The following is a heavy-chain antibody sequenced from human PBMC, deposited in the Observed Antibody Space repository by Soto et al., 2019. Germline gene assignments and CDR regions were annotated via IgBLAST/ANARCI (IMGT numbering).Heavy chain of an antibody. CDR2: ISYDGSNK. Sequence: QVQLVESGGGVVQPGGSLRLSCAASGFIFSNYAMYWVRQAPGKGPDWVAVISYDGSNKDYADSGKGRFTISRDNSKNTLYLQMNSLKPEDTAMYYCARGDIVVNGPFDYWGQGTLVTVSS. CDR1: GFIFSNYA. CDR3: ARGDIVVNGPFDY. V-gene: IGHV3-30-3*01. J-gene: IGHJ4*02. D-gene: IGHD3-22*01.